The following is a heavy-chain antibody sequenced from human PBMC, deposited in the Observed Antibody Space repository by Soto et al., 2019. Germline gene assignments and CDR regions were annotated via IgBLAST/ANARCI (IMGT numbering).Heavy chain of an antibody. CDR2: IIPILGIA. J-gene: IGHJ5*02. D-gene: IGHD6-13*01. Sequence: GASVKVSCKASGCTFSSYTISWVRQAPGQGLEWMGRIIPILGIANYAQKFQGRVTITADKSTSTAYMELSSLRSEDTAVYYCARDLAPVYEQQLVSWFDPWGQGTLVTVSS. CDR3: ARDLAPVYEQQLVSWFDP. V-gene: IGHV1-69*04. CDR1: GCTFSSYT.